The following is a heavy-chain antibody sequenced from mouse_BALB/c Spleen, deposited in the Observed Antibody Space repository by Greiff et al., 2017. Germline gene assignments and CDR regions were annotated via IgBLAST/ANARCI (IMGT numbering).Heavy chain of an antibody. J-gene: IGHJ3*01. CDR1: GYSITSDYA. CDR2: ISYSGST. CDR3: ARRGWYGNYEFAY. D-gene: IGHD2-10*02. V-gene: IGHV3-2*02. Sequence: VQLKESGPGLVKPSQSLSLTCTVTGYSITSDYAWNWIRQFPGNKLEWMGYISYSGSTSYNPSLKSRISITRDTSKNQFFLQLNSVTTEDTATYYCARRGWYGNYEFAYWGQGTLVTVSA.